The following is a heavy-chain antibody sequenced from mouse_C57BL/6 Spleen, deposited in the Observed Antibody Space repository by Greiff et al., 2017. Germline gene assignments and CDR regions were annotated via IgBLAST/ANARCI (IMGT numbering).Heavy chain of an antibody. CDR2: IYPGGGYT. V-gene: IGHV1-63*01. CDR1: GYTFTNYW. CDR3: ACSCCGDLQAAMCY. J-gene: IGHJ4*01. D-gene: IGHD2-13*01. Sequence: VQLQQSGAALVRPGTSVKMSCKASGYTFTNYWIGWVKQRPGHGLEWIGDIYPGGGYTNYNEKFKGKATLPADKSSSTAYMQFSSLTSEDSAIYYCACSCCGDLQAAMCYWGQGTSVTVSS.